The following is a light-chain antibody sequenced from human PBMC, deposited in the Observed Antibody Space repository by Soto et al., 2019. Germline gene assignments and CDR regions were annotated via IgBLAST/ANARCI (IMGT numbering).Light chain of an antibody. J-gene: IGKJ1*01. CDR1: QSLSSGF. CDR2: AAS. CDR3: QQFASLPRT. V-gene: IGKV3-20*01. Sequence: EIVLTQSPGTLSLSPGESGTLSCRASQSLSSGFLAGYQQRPGQAPRLLIYAASSRATGIPDRFSGTGSGTDFTLTISRLEPEDFAVYYCQQFASLPRTFGQGTKVEIK.